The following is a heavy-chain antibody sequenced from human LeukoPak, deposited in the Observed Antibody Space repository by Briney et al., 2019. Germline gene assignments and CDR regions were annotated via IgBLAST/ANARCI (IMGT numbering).Heavy chain of an antibody. CDR3: VKDMGWRTWGPTNWFDP. CDR1: GFTFSSYW. D-gene: IGHD3-16*01. CDR2: IKDDGSEK. V-gene: IGHV3-7*03. Sequence: PGGSLRLSCAASGFTFSSYWMSWVRQAPGKGLEWVANIKDDGSEKYYVDSVKGRFTISRDNAKKSLYLQMNNLRAEDTALYYCVKDMGWRTWGPTNWFDPWGQGTLVTVSS. J-gene: IGHJ5*02.